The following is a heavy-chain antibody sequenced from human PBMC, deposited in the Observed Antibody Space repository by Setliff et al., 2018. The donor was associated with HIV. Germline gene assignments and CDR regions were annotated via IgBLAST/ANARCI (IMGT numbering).Heavy chain of an antibody. Sequence: ASVKVSCKGSGYDFSSNGISWVRQAPGQGLEWMGWISSYNGNTKYAQKVQDRVTMTKDTSTSTAYMELRSLRSDDTAVYYCARVSRSGWFFDWWGQGSLVTVSS. CDR1: GYDFSSNG. CDR2: ISSYNGNT. J-gene: IGHJ4*02. CDR3: ARVSRSGWFFDW. V-gene: IGHV1-18*01. D-gene: IGHD6-19*01.